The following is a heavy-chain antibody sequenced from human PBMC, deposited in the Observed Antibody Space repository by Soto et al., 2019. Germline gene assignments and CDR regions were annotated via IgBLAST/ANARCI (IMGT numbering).Heavy chain of an antibody. Sequence: GGSLRLSCAASGFTFSSYWMHWVRQAPGKGLVWVSRINSDGSSTSYADSVKGRFTISRDNAKNTLYLQMNSLRAEDTAVYYCAKEMGATGNAFDIWGQGTMVTVSS. V-gene: IGHV3-74*01. CDR2: INSDGSST. CDR1: GFTFSSYW. CDR3: AKEMGATGNAFDI. D-gene: IGHD1-26*01. J-gene: IGHJ3*02.